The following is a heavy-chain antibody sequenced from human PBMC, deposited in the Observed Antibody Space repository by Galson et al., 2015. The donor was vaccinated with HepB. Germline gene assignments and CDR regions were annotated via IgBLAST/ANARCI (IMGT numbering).Heavy chain of an antibody. CDR3: VRGDYYGLATD. D-gene: IGHD3-10*01. Sequence: ETLSLTCSVSGGSISFTTYYWNWIRQPPGKGLEWIGYIYYSGSTTYNSSLKSRITISVDTSKDQFSLKLSSVTAADTAVYYCVRGDYYGLATDWGQGTLVTVSS. J-gene: IGHJ4*02. CDR1: GGSISFTTYY. V-gene: IGHV4-61*05. CDR2: IYYSGST.